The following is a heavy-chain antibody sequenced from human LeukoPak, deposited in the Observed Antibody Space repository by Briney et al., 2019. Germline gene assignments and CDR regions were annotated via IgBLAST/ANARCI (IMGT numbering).Heavy chain of an antibody. Sequence: ASVKVSCMASGYTFTGYYMHWVRQAPGQGLEWMGWINPNSGGTNYAQKFQGRVTMTRDTSISTAYMELSRLRSDDTAVYYCARDPGPHYYDSSGYFQHWGQGTLVTVSS. CDR1: GYTFTGYY. CDR3: ARDPGPHYYDSSGYFQH. CDR2: INPNSGGT. J-gene: IGHJ1*01. V-gene: IGHV1-2*02. D-gene: IGHD3-22*01.